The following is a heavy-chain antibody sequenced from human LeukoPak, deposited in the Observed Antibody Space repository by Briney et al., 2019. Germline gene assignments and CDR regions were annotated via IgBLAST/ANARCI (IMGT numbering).Heavy chain of an antibody. CDR2: ISSSSSYI. V-gene: IGHV3-21*01. Sequence: PGGSLRLSCAASGLTFSSYSMNWVRQAPGKGLEWVSSISSSSSYIYYADSVKGRFTISRDNAKNSLYLQMNSLRAEDTAVYYCARAAGRYAQYNWFDPWGQGTLVTVSS. J-gene: IGHJ5*02. D-gene: IGHD1-1*01. CDR1: GLTFSSYS. CDR3: ARAAGRYAQYNWFDP.